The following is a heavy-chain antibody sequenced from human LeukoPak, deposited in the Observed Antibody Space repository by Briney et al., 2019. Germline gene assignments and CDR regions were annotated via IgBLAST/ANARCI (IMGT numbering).Heavy chain of an antibody. CDR1: GGSISSSSYY. D-gene: IGHD6-19*01. Sequence: SETLSLTCAVSGGSISSSSYYWGWIRQPPGKGLEWIGSIYYSGSTYYNPSLKSRVTISVDTSKNQFSLKLSSVTAADTAVYYCARGLSYTGWEYYFDYWGQGTLVTVS. CDR2: IYYSGST. CDR3: ARGLSYTGWEYYFDY. J-gene: IGHJ4*02. V-gene: IGHV4-39*07.